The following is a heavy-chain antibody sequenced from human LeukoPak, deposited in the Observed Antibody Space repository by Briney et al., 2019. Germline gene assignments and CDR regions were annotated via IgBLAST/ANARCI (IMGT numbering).Heavy chain of an antibody. V-gene: IGHV3-48*01. CDR3: ARGGPAGGYSYGYLDY. CDR1: GFTFSSYS. J-gene: IGHJ4*02. Sequence: GGSLRLSCAASGFTFSSYSMNWVRQAPGKGLEWVSYISSSSSTIYYADSVKGRFTISRDNAKNSLYLQMNSLRAEDTAVYYCARGGPAGGYSYGYLDYWGQGTLVTVSS. CDR2: ISSSSSTI. D-gene: IGHD5-18*01.